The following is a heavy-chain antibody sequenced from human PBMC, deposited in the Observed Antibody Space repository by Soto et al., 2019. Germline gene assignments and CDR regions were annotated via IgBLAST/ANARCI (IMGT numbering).Heavy chain of an antibody. CDR3: VRDLRVYDSSGYYSFDY. D-gene: IGHD3-22*01. CDR1: GFTFSSSA. J-gene: IGHJ4*02. V-gene: IGHV3-23*01. CDR2: SDGSS. Sequence: GESLKISCAASGFTFSSSAMSWVRQAPGKGLEWVSTSDGSSYYADSVKGRFTISRDNAKNSLYLQMNSLRAEDTAVYYCVRDLRVYDSSGYYSFDYWGQGTLVTVSS.